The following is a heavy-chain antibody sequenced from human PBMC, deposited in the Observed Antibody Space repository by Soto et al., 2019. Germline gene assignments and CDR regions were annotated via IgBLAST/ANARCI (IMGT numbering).Heavy chain of an antibody. V-gene: IGHV4-4*08. D-gene: IGHD2-21*01. CDR3: ARDLVNDLFDP. J-gene: IGHJ5*02. CDR2: IYTSGST. CDR1: GGSFSAYY. Sequence: TLSLTCTVYGGSFSAYYWTWIRQPPGKGLEWIGYIYTSGSTNYNPSLKSRVTMPVDTSKNQFSLKLSSVTAADTAVYYCARDLVNDLFDPWGQGTLVTVSS.